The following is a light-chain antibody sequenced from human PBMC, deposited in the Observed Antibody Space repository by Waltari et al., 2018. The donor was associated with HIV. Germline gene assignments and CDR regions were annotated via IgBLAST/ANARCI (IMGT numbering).Light chain of an antibody. Sequence: DIKMTQSQSSLSASVGDRVTVTCRASQSISSYLNWYQQKPGKAPKLLIYAASSLQSGVPSRFSGSGSGTDFTLTISSLQPEDFATYYCQQSYSTPPWTFGGGTKVEIK. CDR1: QSISSY. CDR2: AAS. V-gene: IGKV1-39*01. CDR3: QQSYSTPPWT. J-gene: IGKJ4*01.